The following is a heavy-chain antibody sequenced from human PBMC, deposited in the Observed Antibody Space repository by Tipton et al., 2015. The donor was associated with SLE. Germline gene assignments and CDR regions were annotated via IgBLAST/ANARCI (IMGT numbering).Heavy chain of an antibody. CDR3: ARATDWNLSPDV. J-gene: IGHJ4*02. CDR2: MYRSGTT. D-gene: IGHD1-7*01. Sequence: TLSLTCTVSGDSFSNHFWSWIRQPPGKGLEWIGYMYRSGTTKYNPSLKSRVTISVDTSKSQFSLKLTSVTAADTAVYYCARATDWNLSPDVWGQGTLVTVSS. V-gene: IGHV4-59*11. CDR1: GDSFSNHF.